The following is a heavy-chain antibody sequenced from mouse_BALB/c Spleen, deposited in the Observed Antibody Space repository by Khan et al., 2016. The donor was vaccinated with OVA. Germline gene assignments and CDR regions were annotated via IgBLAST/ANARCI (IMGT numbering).Heavy chain of an antibody. V-gene: IGHV5-15*02. CDR3: ARGGFAY. CDR1: GFTFIDYG. J-gene: IGHJ3*01. CDR2: ISSVAYSI. Sequence: EVELVESGGGLVQPGGSRKLSCAVSGFTFIDYGMAWVRQTPGKGPEWIAFISSVAYSIYYADTVTGRFTISRENAKNTLYLEMGSLRSDDTAMYYCARGGFAYWGQGTLVTVSA.